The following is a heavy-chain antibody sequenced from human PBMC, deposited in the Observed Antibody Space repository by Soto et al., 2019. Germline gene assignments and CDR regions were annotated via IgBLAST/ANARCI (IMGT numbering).Heavy chain of an antibody. V-gene: IGHV4-31*03. CDR2: IYYSGST. CDR3: ARVRAGAPYYYDSTGFDR. CDR1: GGSISSGDNY. D-gene: IGHD3-22*01. J-gene: IGHJ4*02. Sequence: QVQLQESGPGLVKPSQTLSLTCTVSGGSISSGDNYWSWIRQHPGKGLEWIGYIYYSGSTYYNPSLRRRVTISVDTSKNQFSLKLSSVTAADSAVYYCARVRAGAPYYYDSTGFDRWGQGSLVTVSS.